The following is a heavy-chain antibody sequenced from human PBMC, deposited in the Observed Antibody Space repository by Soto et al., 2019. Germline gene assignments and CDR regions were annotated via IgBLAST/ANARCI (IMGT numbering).Heavy chain of an antibody. D-gene: IGHD6-19*01. Sequence: NPSETLSLTCAVYGGSFSGYYWSWIRQPPGKGLEWIGEINHSGSTNYNPSLKSRVTISVDTSKNQFSLKLSSVTAADTAVYYCARVSGWYAVYYYYGMDVWGQGTTVTVSS. J-gene: IGHJ6*02. V-gene: IGHV4-34*01. CDR3: ARVSGWYAVYYYYGMDV. CDR1: GGSFSGYY. CDR2: INHSGST.